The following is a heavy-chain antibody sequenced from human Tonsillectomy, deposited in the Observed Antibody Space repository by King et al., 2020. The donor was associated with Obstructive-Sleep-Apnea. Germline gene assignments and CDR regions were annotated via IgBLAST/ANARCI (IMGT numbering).Heavy chain of an antibody. CDR1: GFTFSSYS. CDR3: ARDYHDYVWGSYRYTGYWYFDL. V-gene: IGHV3-21*01. Sequence: VQLVESGGGLVKPGGSLRLSCAASGFTFSSYSMNWVRQAPGKGLGGVSSIIISSIYIYYADSVKGRLTISSDKAKNSLYLTMNSRRAAETAVDYCARDYHDYVWGSYRYTGYWYFDLWGRGTLVTVSS. CDR2: IIISSIYI. J-gene: IGHJ2*01. D-gene: IGHD3-16*02.